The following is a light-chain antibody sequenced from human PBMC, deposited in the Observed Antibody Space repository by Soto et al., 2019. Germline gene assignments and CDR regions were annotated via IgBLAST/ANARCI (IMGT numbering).Light chain of an antibody. CDR1: SSDVGGYNF. Sequence: QSALTQPPSASGSPGQSVTISCTATSSDVGGYNFVSWYQQHPGKAPKLMIYEVDKRPSGDPDRFSGSKSDNTASLTVSVLQAEDDADYYCLSYAFTTSYVFATGTKVTVL. CDR3: LSYAFTTSYV. CDR2: EVD. V-gene: IGLV2-8*01. J-gene: IGLJ1*01.